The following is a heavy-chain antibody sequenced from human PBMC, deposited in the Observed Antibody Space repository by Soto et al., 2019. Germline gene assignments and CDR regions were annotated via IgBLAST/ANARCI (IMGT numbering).Heavy chain of an antibody. CDR3: AREMVEMATLGYLDS. Sequence: PSETLSLTCTVSGGSISPYYWSWIRQPPGKGLEWIGYIYYSGSTYYNSSLKSRVTMSLDTSKNQFSLKLSSVTAADTAVYYCAREMVEMATLGYLDSWGQGTLVTVSS. D-gene: IGHD5-12*01. CDR1: GGSISPYY. V-gene: IGHV4-59*01. CDR2: IYYSGST. J-gene: IGHJ4*02.